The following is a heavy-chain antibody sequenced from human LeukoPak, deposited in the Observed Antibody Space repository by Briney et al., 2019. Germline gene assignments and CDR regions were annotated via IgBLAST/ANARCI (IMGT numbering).Heavy chain of an antibody. Sequence: SQTLSLTCAVSGDIFSSINGAWNWIRQSPSRGLEWLGRTYYRSKWYDEYAESMRGRITISPDTSMNQYSLHVLSVTPEDTAVYYCARDLGNTGWYTFDYWGQGILVTVSS. D-gene: IGHD6-19*01. CDR1: GDIFSSINGA. V-gene: IGHV6-1*01. J-gene: IGHJ4*02. CDR2: TYYRSKWYD. CDR3: ARDLGNTGWYTFDY.